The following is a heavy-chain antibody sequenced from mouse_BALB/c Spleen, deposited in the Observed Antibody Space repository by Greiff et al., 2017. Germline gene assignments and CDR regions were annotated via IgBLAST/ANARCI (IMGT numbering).Heavy chain of an antibody. CDR2: IDPENGDT. CDR3: NAGLALAY. J-gene: IGHJ3*01. CDR1: GFNIKDYY. D-gene: IGHD2-4*01. V-gene: IGHV14-4*02. Sequence: EVKLQQSGAELVRSGASVKLSCTASGFNIKDYYMHWVKQRPEQGLEWIGWIDPENGDTEYAPKFQGKATMTADTSSNTAYLQLSSLTSEDTAVYYWNAGLALAYWGQGTLVTVSA.